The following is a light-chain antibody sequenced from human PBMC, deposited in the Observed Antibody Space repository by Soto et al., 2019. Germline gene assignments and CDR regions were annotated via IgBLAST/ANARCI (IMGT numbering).Light chain of an antibody. V-gene: IGKV3-20*01. Sequence: EIVLTQSPGTLSLSPGERATLSCRASQSVSSNYLAWYQQKPGQAPRLLIYGASSRAAGVPDRFRGSGSGTDFTLIVSRLEPVDFAVYYCHQFGSSPYAFGQGTKLEI. CDR2: GAS. CDR3: HQFGSSPYA. J-gene: IGKJ2*01. CDR1: QSVSSNY.